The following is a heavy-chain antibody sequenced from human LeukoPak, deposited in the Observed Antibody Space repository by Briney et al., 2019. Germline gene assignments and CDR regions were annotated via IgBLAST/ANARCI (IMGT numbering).Heavy chain of an antibody. J-gene: IGHJ3*02. D-gene: IGHD2-15*01. CDR2: ISSTGGTI. V-gene: IGHV3-48*01. Sequence: GGSLRLSCAASGFTFRNYLMNWVRQAPGKGLEWVSFISSTGGTIYYADAVKGRFTVSRNNGKNSLLLQMNSLRAEDTALYYCARGYSRAAFDIWGQGTVVAVSS. CDR1: GFTFRNYL. CDR3: ARGYSRAAFDI.